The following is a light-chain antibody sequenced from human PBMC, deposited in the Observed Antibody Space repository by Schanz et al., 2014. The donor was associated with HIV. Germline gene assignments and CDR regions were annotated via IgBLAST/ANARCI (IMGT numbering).Light chain of an antibody. CDR1: SSNIGAGYD. CDR3: SSYAGTNNFWV. J-gene: IGLJ3*02. Sequence: SVLTQPPSVSAAPGQRVTISCTGSSSNIGAGYDVHWYQQLPGTAPKLLIYGNSNRPSGVPDRFSGSKSGTSASLAITGLQAEDEADYYCSSYAGTNNFWVFGGGTKVTVL. CDR2: GNS. V-gene: IGLV1-40*01.